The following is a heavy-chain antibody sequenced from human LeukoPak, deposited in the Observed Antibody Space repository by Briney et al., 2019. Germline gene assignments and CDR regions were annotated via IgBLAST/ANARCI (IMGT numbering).Heavy chain of an antibody. V-gene: IGHV3-64*01. J-gene: IGHJ4*02. CDR1: GFTFSDYA. D-gene: IGHD1-7*01. CDR3: AKAVTNYYFDY. Sequence: GGSLRLSCEASGFTFSDYAMHWVRQAPGKEMEYVSAISGNGDTIYYAKSVKGRFTVSRDNSKNTLYLQMNSLRAEDTAVYYCAKAVTNYYFDYWGQGTLVTVSS. CDR2: ISGNGDTI.